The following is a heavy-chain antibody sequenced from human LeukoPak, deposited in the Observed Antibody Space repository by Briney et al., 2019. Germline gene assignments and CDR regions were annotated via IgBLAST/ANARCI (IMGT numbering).Heavy chain of an antibody. CDR1: GVTFSDYF. Sequence: PGGSLRLSCQPSGVTFSDYFMSWIRQAPGKGLEWIAYISGPGYPIYHADSVKGRFTISRDNAERSLYLQMNSLRVEDTAVYYCASVVGASLTIRSDLWGPGTLVTVSS. CDR2: ISGPGYPI. D-gene: IGHD2-15*01. V-gene: IGHV3-11*01. CDR3: ASVVGASLTIRSDL. J-gene: IGHJ5*02.